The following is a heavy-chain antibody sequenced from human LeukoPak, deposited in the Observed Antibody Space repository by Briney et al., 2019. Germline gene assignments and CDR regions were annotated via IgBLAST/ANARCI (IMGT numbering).Heavy chain of an antibody. V-gene: IGHV4-59*01. D-gene: IGHD3-16*01. Sequence: PSETLSLTCTVSGGSITIYYWSWIRQPPGKGLERIGSIYYSGSTNYNPSLKSGVPISVDTDKNQFSLKLSPVTAADSALYYCGSKYGDNYECRGQATLVSVSS. J-gene: IGHJ4*02. CDR1: GGSITIYY. CDR2: IYYSGST. CDR3: GSKYGDNYEC.